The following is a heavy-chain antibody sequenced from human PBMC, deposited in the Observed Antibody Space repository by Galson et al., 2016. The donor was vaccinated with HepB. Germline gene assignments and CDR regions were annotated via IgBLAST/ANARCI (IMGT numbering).Heavy chain of an antibody. V-gene: IGHV1-46*01. Sequence: SVKVSCKASGYTFTSYYIHWVRQTPGQGLEWMGIINPSAGTTSYAQRFQGRITMTRDKSTNTVYMELSSLRPEDTAVYYCARPGHDYGGHWDRTLIYYYGMDVWGQGTPVPVSS. D-gene: IGHD4-23*01. CDR2: INPSAGTT. J-gene: IGHJ6*02. CDR3: ARPGHDYGGHWDRTLIYYYGMDV. CDR1: GYTFTSYY.